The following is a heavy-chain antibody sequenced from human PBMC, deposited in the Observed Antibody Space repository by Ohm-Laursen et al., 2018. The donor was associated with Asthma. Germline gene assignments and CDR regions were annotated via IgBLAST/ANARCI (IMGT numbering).Heavy chain of an antibody. J-gene: IGHJ4*02. D-gene: IGHD1-26*01. CDR2: ISGSGGST. CDR3: AKNGESYYEKD. V-gene: IGHV3-23*01. CDR1: GFTFSSYA. Sequence: SLRLSCTAPGFTFSSYAMSWVRQAPGKGLEWVSAISGSGGSTYYADSVKGRFTISRDNSKNTLYLQMNSLRAEDTAVYYCAKNGESYYEKDWGQGTLVTVSS.